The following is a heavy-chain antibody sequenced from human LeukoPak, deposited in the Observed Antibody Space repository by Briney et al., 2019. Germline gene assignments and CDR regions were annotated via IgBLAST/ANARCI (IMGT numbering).Heavy chain of an antibody. Sequence: PGGSLRLSCAASGFTFSSYAMSCVRQAPGKGLEWVSAISGSGGSTYYAASVKGRFTISRDSSKNTLYLQMNSLRAEDTAVYYCAKDPTTYYYDSSGRDHFDYWGQGTLVTVSS. J-gene: IGHJ4*02. D-gene: IGHD3-22*01. CDR3: AKDPTTYYYDSSGRDHFDY. V-gene: IGHV3-23*01. CDR2: ISGSGGST. CDR1: GFTFSSYA.